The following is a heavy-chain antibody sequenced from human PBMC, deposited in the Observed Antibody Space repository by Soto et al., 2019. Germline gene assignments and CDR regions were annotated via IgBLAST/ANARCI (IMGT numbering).Heavy chain of an antibody. V-gene: IGHV3-23*01. CDR2: ISASGGGT. CDR3: AKGGSSWSYFDY. Sequence: EVQLLESGGGLVQPGGSLRLSCAASGFTFSSYAMRWVRQAPGKGLEWVSTISASGGGTYYADSVKGRFTISRDNSKNTLYLQMNSLSAEDMAVYYCAKGGSSWSYFDYWGQGTLVTVSS. J-gene: IGHJ4*02. D-gene: IGHD6-13*01. CDR1: GFTFSSYA.